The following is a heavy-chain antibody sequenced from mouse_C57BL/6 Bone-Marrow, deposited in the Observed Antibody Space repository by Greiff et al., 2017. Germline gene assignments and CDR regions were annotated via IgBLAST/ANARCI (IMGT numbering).Heavy chain of an antibody. D-gene: IGHD2-4*01. J-gene: IGHJ4*01. CDR2: INSDGGST. V-gene: IGHV5-2*01. CDR3: ARRDYDYADYYAMDY. Sequence: EVHLVESGGGLVQPGESLKLSCESNEYEFPSHDMSWVRKTPEKRLELVAAINSDGGSTYYPDTMERRFIISRDNTKKTLYLQMSSLRSEDTALYYCARRDYDYADYYAMDYWGQGTSVTVSS. CDR1: EYEFPSHD.